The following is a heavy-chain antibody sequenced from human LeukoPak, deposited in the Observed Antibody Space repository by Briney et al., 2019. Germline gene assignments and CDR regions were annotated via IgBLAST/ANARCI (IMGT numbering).Heavy chain of an antibody. CDR3: VSVYSGYGLVQLDY. CDR2: FNPSSGGT. CDR1: GYTFTDYY. D-gene: IGHD5-12*01. J-gene: IGHJ4*02. V-gene: IGHV1-2*02. Sequence: ASVKVSCKASGYTFTDYYIHWVRQAPGQGLEWMGWFNPSSGGTNYAQKFQGRVTVTRVTSINTAYMELTRLTSDDTAVYYCVSVYSGYGLVQLDYWGQGTLVTVSS.